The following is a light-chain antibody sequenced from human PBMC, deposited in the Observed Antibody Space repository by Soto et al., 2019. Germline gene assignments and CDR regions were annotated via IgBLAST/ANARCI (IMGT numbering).Light chain of an antibody. CDR3: QSYDSSLRDWV. CDR1: SSNIGAGYD. V-gene: IGLV1-40*01. Sequence: QAVVTQPPSVSGAPGQRVTISCTGSSSNIGAGYDVHWYQQLPGTAPKLLIYGNSNRPSGVPDRFSGSKSGTSASLAITGLQAEDEADYYCQSYDSSLRDWVFGGGTQLTVL. CDR2: GNS. J-gene: IGLJ3*02.